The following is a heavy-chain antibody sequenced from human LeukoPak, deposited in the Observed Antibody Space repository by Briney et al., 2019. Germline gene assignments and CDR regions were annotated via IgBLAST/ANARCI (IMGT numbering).Heavy chain of an antibody. V-gene: IGHV3-53*01. Sequence: GGSLRLFCAASGFTVSNNYMSWVRQAPGKGLEWVSLIYSGGNTYYADSVRGRFSISRDNSKNTLYLQMNSLRAEDTAIYYCAVYSSLDYWSQGTLVTVSS. D-gene: IGHD3-22*01. J-gene: IGHJ4*02. CDR3: AVYSSLDY. CDR1: GFTVSNNY. CDR2: IYSGGNT.